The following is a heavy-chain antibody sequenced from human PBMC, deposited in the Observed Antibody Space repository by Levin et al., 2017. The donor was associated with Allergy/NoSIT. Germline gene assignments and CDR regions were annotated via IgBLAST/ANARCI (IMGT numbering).Heavy chain of an antibody. CDR2: IYWDDDK. CDR1: GFSLSTSGVG. J-gene: IGHJ4*02. Sequence: SGPTLVKPTQTLTLTCTFSGFSLSTSGVGVGWIRQPPGKALEWLALIYWDDDKRYSPSLKSRLTITKDTSKNQVVLTMTNMDPVDTATYYCAHPDISCSGGSCYRYGVPFDYWGQGTLVTVSS. CDR3: AHPDISCSGGSCYRYGVPFDY. D-gene: IGHD2-15*01. V-gene: IGHV2-5*02.